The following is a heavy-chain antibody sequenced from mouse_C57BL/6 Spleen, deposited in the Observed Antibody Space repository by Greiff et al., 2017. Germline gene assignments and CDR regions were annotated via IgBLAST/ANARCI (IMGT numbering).Heavy chain of an antibody. CDR2: INPNNGGT. Sequence: EVQLQQSGPELVKPGASVKISCKASGYTFTDYYMNWVKQSHGKSLEWIGDINPNNGGTSYNQKFKGKATLTVDKSSSTAYMELRSLTSEDSAVYYCARSSIYYYGSSYFGVWGTGTTVTVSS. V-gene: IGHV1-26*01. CDR3: ARSSIYYYGSSYFGV. D-gene: IGHD1-1*01. J-gene: IGHJ1*03. CDR1: GYTFTDYY.